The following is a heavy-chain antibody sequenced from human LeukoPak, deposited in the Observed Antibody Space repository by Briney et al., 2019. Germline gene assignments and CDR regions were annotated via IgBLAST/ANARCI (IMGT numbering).Heavy chain of an antibody. Sequence: ASVKVSCKASGYTFTSYGITWVRQAPGQGLEWMGWISVYNGNTNCAQKLQGRVTMTTDTSTSTAYMELRSLRSDDTAIYYCARDREAAGQKLTDYWGQGTLVTVSS. D-gene: IGHD6-13*01. V-gene: IGHV1-18*01. J-gene: IGHJ4*02. CDR3: ARDREAAGQKLTDY. CDR1: GYTFTSYG. CDR2: ISVYNGNT.